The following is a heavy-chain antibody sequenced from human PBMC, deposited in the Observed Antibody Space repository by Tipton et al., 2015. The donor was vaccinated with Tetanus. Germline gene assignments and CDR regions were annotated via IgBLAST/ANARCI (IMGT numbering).Heavy chain of an antibody. CDR1: GGSINNYY. CDR3: ARSHVFRFTLFGEVIPRSGRFDP. Sequence: TLSLTCTVSGGSINNYYWNWLRQSPGKTLEWIGNIYDSGSTDYNPSLQSRARISLDTAKNQFSLKLRSVTAADTAVYYCARSHVFRFTLFGEVIPRSGRFDPWGQGTLVTVSS. CDR2: IYDSGST. D-gene: IGHD3-3*01. J-gene: IGHJ5*02. V-gene: IGHV4-59*07.